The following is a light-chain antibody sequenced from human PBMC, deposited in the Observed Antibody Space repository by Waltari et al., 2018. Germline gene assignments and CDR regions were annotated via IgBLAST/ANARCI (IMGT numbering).Light chain of an antibody. J-gene: IGLJ7*01. V-gene: IGLV1-51*02. CDR2: EDT. CDR1: SSNIGQNY. CDR3: GTWDSSLSGAV. Sequence: QSVLTQPPSVSAAPGQRVTIPCSGGSSNIGQNYVSWYRQIPGSAPKLLIYEDTERPAGVPGRFSGSKSGTSATLDITGLQPGDEAEYYCGTWDSSLSGAVFGGGTLLTVL.